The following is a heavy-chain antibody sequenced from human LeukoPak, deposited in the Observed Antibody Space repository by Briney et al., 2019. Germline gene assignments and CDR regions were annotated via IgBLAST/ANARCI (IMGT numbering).Heavy chain of an antibody. CDR2: IYHSGST. D-gene: IGHD4-23*01. CDR1: GASISSSNW. V-gene: IGHV4-4*02. Sequence: PSGTLSLTCAVSGASISSSNWWSWVRQPPGKGLEWIGEIYHSGSTNYNPSLKSRVTISVDKSKNQFSLKLSSVTAADTAVYYCARDRGYGGNSGGMNWFDPWGQGTLVTVSS. CDR3: ARDRGYGGNSGGMNWFDP. J-gene: IGHJ5*02.